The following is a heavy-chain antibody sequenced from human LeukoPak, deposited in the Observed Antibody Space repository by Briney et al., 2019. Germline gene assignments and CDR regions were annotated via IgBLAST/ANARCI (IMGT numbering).Heavy chain of an antibody. CDR3: ARDGLWFGELLGAFDI. CDR1: GFTFSRDS. CDR2: IKRDGSEK. J-gene: IGHJ3*02. V-gene: IGHV3-7*01. D-gene: IGHD3-10*01. Sequence: GGSLRLSCAASGFTFSRDSMSWVRQAPGKGLEWVANIKRDGSEKYYVDSVKGRFTISRDNAKNSLYLQMNSLRAEDTAVYYCARDGLWFGELLGAFDIWGQGTMVTVSS.